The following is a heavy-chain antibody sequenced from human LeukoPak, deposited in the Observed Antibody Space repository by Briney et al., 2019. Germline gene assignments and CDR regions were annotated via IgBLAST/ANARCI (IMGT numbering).Heavy chain of an antibody. V-gene: IGHV4-39*07. J-gene: IGHJ4*02. D-gene: IGHD4-17*01. CDR2: IYYSGRT. Sequence: SETLSLSRTVSGGSISSSSYYWGWIRQPPGKGLEWIGSIYYSGRTYYNPSLKSRVTISVDTSKNQFSLKLSSVTAADTAVYYCARDYAHGYGDAWWGQGTLVTVSS. CDR3: ARDYAHGYGDAW. CDR1: GGSISSSSYY.